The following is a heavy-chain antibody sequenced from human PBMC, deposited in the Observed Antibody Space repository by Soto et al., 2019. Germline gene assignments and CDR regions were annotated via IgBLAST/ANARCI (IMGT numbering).Heavy chain of an antibody. V-gene: IGHV1-8*01. Sequence: ASVKVSCKASGYTFTNYDINWVRQAPGQGLEWMGWMNPNSGNTGYAQKFQGRVTMTRNTSIGTAYMEVSSLRSEDTAVYYCAGMRWVKLRGATYNYHGLDVWGQGTTVTVSS. J-gene: IGHJ6*02. CDR3: AGMRWVKLRGATYNYHGLDV. CDR1: GYTFTNYD. CDR2: MNPNSGNT. D-gene: IGHD2-21*01.